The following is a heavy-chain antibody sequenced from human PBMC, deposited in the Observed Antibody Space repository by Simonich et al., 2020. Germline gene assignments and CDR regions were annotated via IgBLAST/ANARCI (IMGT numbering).Heavy chain of an antibody. V-gene: IGHV4-34*01. CDR3: ARGLRVAAAGTAFQH. D-gene: IGHD6-13*01. J-gene: IGHJ1*01. CDR1: GGSFSGYY. CDR2: INHSGST. Sequence: QVQLQQWGAGLLKPSETLSLTCAVYGGSFSGYYWIWIRQPPGKGLAWIGEINHSGSTKYNPSLKSRVTISVDTSKNQFSLKLSSVTAADTAVYYCARGLRVAAAGTAFQHWGQGTLVTVSS.